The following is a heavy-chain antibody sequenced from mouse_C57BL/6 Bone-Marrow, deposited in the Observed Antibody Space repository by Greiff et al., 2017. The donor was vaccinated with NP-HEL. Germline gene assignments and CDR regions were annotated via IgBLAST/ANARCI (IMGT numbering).Heavy chain of an antibody. CDR2: ISNGGGST. CDR3: ARHWDLDY. J-gene: IGHJ2*01. Sequence: EVMLVESGGGLVQPGGSLKLSCAASGFTFSDYYMYWVRQTPEKRLEWVAYISNGGGSTYYPDTVKGRFTISRDNTKNTLYLQMSRLKSEDTAMYYCARHWDLDYWGQGTTLTVSS. V-gene: IGHV5-12*01. CDR1: GFTFSDYY. D-gene: IGHD4-1*01.